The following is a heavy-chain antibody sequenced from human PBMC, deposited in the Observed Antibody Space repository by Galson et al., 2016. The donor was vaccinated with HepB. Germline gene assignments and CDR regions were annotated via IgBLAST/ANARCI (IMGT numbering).Heavy chain of an antibody. J-gene: IGHJ3*01. V-gene: IGHV3-11*01. CDR2: ISTSANSM. CDR3: ARDLPDDSVEYFDVFDL. D-gene: IGHD4-17*01. CDR1: GFTFSDYH. Sequence: SLRLSCAASGFTFSDYHMNWIRQAPGKGLEWISYISTSANSMLYADSVRGRFSISRDNAKKSLYLQMTHLRAEDTAVYYCARDLPDDSVEYFDVFDLWGQGTMVTVSS.